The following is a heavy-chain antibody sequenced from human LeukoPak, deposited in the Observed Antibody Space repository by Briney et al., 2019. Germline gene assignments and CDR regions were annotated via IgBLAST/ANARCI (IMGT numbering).Heavy chain of an antibody. Sequence: GASVKVSCKASGYTFFGYYMHWVRQAPGQGLEWMGIINPSGGSTSYAQKFQGRVTMTRDTSTSAVYMEQSSLRSEDTAVYYCARQSTVTTFPWGQGTLVTVSS. CDR3: ARQSTVTTFP. CDR1: GYTFFGYY. D-gene: IGHD4-17*01. CDR2: INPSGGST. V-gene: IGHV1-46*01. J-gene: IGHJ5*02.